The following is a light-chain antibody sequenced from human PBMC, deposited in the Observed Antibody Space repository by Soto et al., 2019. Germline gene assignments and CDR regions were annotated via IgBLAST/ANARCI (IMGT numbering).Light chain of an antibody. J-gene: IGKJ1*01. V-gene: IGKV3-15*01. CDR3: QQYNNWPRT. Sequence: RVMSQSPAALSVSPGERATLSCRGGQSLTGKLAWYHLKAGQAPRLLIYAAATRATGIPARVSGSESGTEFTLTISSLESEEFAVYYCQQYNNWPRTFGQGTKVDIK. CDR1: QSLTGK. CDR2: AAA.